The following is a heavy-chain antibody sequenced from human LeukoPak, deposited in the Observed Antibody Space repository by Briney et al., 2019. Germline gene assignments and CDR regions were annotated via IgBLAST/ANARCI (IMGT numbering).Heavy chain of an antibody. J-gene: IGHJ4*02. CDR2: INPNGGGT. V-gene: IGHV1-2*02. CDR3: ARGLAVEEQWLADTNPPDY. D-gene: IGHD6-19*01. Sequence: ASVKVSCKASGYTFAGYYIHWVRQAPGQGLEWMGWINPNGGGTNSAQKFQGRVTMTRDTSISTAYMELSRLRSDDTAVYYCARGLAVEEQWLADTNPPDYWGQGTLVTVSS. CDR1: GYTFAGYY.